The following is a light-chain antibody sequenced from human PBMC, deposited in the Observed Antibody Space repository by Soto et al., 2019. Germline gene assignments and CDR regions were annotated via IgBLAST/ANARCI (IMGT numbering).Light chain of an antibody. CDR3: SSYAGSNNFV. V-gene: IGLV2-8*01. CDR1: SSDIGIYKY. Sequence: SVLTQPASVSGSPGQSIAISCTGSSSDIGIYKYVSWYQQHPGKVPKLMIYEVSERPSGVPDRFSGSKSSNTASLTVSGLQAEDEADYYCSSYAGSNNFVFGTGTKVTVL. CDR2: EVS. J-gene: IGLJ1*01.